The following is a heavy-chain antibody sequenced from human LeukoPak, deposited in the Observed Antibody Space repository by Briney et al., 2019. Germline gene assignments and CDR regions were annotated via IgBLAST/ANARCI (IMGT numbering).Heavy chain of an antibody. V-gene: IGHV3-23*01. Sequence: GGSLRLSCAASGLTFSNYAMSWFRQAPGKGLEWVSGITSGFTPHYADSVKSRFTISRDNSKNTFHLQMNSLRAEDTAVYYCAKDYSDSRVGDVFFEYWGQGTLVTDSS. CDR1: GLTFSNYA. CDR3: AKDYSDSRVGDVFFEY. J-gene: IGHJ4*02. D-gene: IGHD1-26*01. CDR2: ITSGFTP.